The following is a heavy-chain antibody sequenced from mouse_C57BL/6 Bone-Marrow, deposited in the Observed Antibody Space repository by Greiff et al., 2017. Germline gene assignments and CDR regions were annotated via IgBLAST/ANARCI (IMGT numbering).Heavy chain of an antibody. CDR3: ARHGRIYDGYPFAY. V-gene: IGHV2-6-1*01. CDR1: GFSLTSYG. D-gene: IGHD2-3*01. CDR2: IWSDGST. J-gene: IGHJ3*01. Sequence: QVQLKESGPGLVAPSQSLSITCTVSGFSLTSYGVHWVRQPPGKGLEWLVVIWSDGSTTYNSALKSSLSISKDNSKSQVFLKMNRLQTDDTAMYYCARHGRIYDGYPFAYWGQGTLVTVSA.